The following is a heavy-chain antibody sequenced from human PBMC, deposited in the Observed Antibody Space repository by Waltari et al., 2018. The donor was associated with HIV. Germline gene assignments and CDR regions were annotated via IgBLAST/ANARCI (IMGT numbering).Heavy chain of an antibody. CDR2: IWYDGSKK. CDR3: ARVPFASSWSADSFDV. Sequence: VQLEESGGGVVQPGRSRRLSCAASGLRDTDTGMHWVRQAPGTGLQWVAVIWYDGSKKEYSDSVKGRFTISKDNSKNTLFLQMNSLRVDDTAVYFCARVPFASSWSADSFDVWGPGTRITVSS. D-gene: IGHD6-13*01. J-gene: IGHJ3*01. CDR1: GLRDTDTG. V-gene: IGHV3-33*01.